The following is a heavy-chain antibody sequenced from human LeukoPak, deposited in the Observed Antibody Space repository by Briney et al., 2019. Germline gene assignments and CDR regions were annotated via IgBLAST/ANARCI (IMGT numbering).Heavy chain of an antibody. CDR1: GGSISSDLYY. J-gene: IGHJ5*02. CDR2: IYSSGTT. CDR3: AGGAYGSGSYAKWFDP. Sequence: SQTLSLTCTVSGGSISSDLYYWSWIRQPAGKGLEWIGRIYSSGTTNYNPSLKSRVTISIERSKNQVSLMLNSVTAADTAVYYCAGGAYGSGSYAKWFDPWGQGTLVIVSP. V-gene: IGHV4-61*02. D-gene: IGHD3-10*01.